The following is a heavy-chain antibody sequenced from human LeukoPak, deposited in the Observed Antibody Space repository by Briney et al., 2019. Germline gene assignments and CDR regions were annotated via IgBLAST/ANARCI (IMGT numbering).Heavy chain of an antibody. J-gene: IGHJ5*02. CDR1: GGSFSGYY. Sequence: PSETLSLTCAVSGGSFSGYYWSWIRQPPGKGLEWIGEINHSGSTNYNPSLKSRVTISVDTSKNQFSLKLSSVAAADTAVYYCARSGERRNWFDPWGQGTLVTVSS. CDR2: INHSGST. V-gene: IGHV4-34*01. CDR3: ARSGERRNWFDP. D-gene: IGHD3-16*01.